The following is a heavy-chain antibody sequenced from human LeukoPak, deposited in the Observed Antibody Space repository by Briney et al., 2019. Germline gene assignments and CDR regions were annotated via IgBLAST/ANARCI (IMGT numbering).Heavy chain of an antibody. D-gene: IGHD6-13*01. J-gene: IGHJ4*02. CDR3: AKYAPIAAAGTPPIDY. CDR1: GFTFSSYG. Sequence: GGSLRLSCAASGFTFSSYGMHWVRQAPGKGLEWVAFIRYDGSNKYYADSVKGRFTISRDNSKNTLYLQMNSLRAEDTAVYYCAKYAPIAAAGTPPIDYWGQGTLVTVSS. CDR2: IRYDGSNK. V-gene: IGHV3-30*02.